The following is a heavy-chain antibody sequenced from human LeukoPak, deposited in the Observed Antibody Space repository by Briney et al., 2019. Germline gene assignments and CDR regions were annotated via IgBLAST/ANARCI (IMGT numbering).Heavy chain of an antibody. D-gene: IGHD6-13*01. CDR1: GYTFTGYY. CDR3: ARVYSSSWYSRVYYYYMDV. CDR2: ISAYNGNT. Sequence: ASVKVSCKASGYTFTGYYMHWVRQAPGQGLEWMGWISAYNGNTNYAQKLQGRVTMTTDTSTSTAYMELRSLRSDDTAVYYCARVYSSSWYSRVYYYYMDVWGKGTTVTVSS. V-gene: IGHV1-18*04. J-gene: IGHJ6*03.